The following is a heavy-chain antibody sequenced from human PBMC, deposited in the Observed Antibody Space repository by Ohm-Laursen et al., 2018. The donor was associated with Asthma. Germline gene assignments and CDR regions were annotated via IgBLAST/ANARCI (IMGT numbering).Heavy chain of an antibody. V-gene: IGHV3-11*01. Sequence: SLRLSCSASGFTFSSYAMSWIRQAPGKGLEWVSYISSSGSTIYYADSVKGRFTISRDNAKNSLYLQMNSLRAEDTAVYYCARGTYYYGSGSYLNDYWGQGTLVTVSS. D-gene: IGHD3-10*01. J-gene: IGHJ4*02. CDR3: ARGTYYYGSGSYLNDY. CDR1: GFTFSSYA. CDR2: ISSSGSTI.